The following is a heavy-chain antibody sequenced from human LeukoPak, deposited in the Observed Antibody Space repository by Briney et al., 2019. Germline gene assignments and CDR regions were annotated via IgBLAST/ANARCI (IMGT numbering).Heavy chain of an antibody. Sequence: GGSLRLSCAASGFTFSSYGMNWGRRAPGKGVEGVSSISSSSSYIYYADSVKGRFTISRENAKNSLYLQMNSLRAEDTAVYYCARDKGIAARPADYWGQGTLVTVSS. CDR3: ARDKGIAARPADY. V-gene: IGHV3-21*01. D-gene: IGHD6-6*01. J-gene: IGHJ4*02. CDR2: ISSSSSYI. CDR1: GFTFSSYG.